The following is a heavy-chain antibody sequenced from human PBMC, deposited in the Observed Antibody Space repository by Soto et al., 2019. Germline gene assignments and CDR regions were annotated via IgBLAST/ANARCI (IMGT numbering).Heavy chain of an antibody. Sequence: QVQLVESWGGVVQPGRSLRLSCAASGFTFSSYGMHGVRQAPGKGLEWVAVISYDGSNKYYADSVKGRFTSSRDNSKNTLYLQMNSLRAEDTAVYYCANGGPAPNYYDGMDVWGQGTTVTVSS. CDR1: GFTFSSYG. J-gene: IGHJ6*02. V-gene: IGHV3-30*18. CDR2: ISYDGSNK. CDR3: ANGGPAPNYYDGMDV.